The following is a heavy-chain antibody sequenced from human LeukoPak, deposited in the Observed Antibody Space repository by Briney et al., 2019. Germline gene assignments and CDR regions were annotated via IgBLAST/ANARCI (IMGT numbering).Heavy chain of an antibody. CDR1: GYTFTSYG. J-gene: IGHJ6*03. D-gene: IGHD3-22*01. Sequence: ASVKVSCKASGYTFTSYGISWVRQAPGQGLEWMGWISAYNGNTNYAQKLQGRVTMTTDTSTSTAYMELRSLRSDDTAVYYCARESGSSGYYLFDYYYYYYMDVWGKGTTVTVSS. CDR3: ARESGSSGYYLFDYYYYYYMDV. V-gene: IGHV1-18*01. CDR2: ISAYNGNT.